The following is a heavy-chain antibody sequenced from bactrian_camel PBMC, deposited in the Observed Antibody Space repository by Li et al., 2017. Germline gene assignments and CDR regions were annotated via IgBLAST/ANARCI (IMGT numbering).Heavy chain of an antibody. CDR2: VSSHSITT. V-gene: IGHV3S40*01. CDR1: GFDFRLYD. J-gene: IGHJ6*01. Sequence: VQLVESGGGLVQPGGSLRLSCAASGFDFRLYDMHWVRQAPGKGLEWVSSVSSHSITTSYADSVKGRFTISRDNGKNTVLLQMNSLKPEDTAVYYCVRDTDATESFVYWGQGTQVTVS. D-gene: IGHD1*01. CDR3: VRDTDATESFVY.